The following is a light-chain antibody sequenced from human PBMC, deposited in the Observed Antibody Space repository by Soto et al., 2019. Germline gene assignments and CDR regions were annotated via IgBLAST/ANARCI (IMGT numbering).Light chain of an antibody. CDR3: RTWGSCIVV. CDR1: SGHSNYA. V-gene: IGLV4-69*01. J-gene: IGLJ2*01. CDR2: LNSDGSH. Sequence: QPVLTQSPSASASLGASVKLTCTLSSGHSNYAIAWHQQQSEKGPRYLMKLNSDGSHSPGDGIPDRFSGSSAGAERYLPISRRKSEDEAVYSSRTWGSCIVVFGGGTKLTVL.